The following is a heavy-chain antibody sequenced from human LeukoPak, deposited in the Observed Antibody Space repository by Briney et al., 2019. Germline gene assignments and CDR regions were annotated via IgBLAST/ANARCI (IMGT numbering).Heavy chain of an antibody. J-gene: IGHJ4*02. CDR2: FHPSSGGA. CDR1: AYTFTDYY. CDR3: AIKRIRGNPFDY. V-gene: IGHV1-2*02. Sequence: ASVKVSCKASAYTFTDYYVHWARQAPGQGLEWMGWFHPSSGGAGYAQRFQGRATMTRDTSISTAYMQLTRLTSDDTAVYYCAIKRIRGNPFDYWGQGTLVTVSS. D-gene: IGHD2/OR15-2a*01.